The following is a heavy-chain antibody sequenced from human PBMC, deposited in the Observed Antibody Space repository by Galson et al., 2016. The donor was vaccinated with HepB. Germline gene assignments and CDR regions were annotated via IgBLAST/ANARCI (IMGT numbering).Heavy chain of an antibody. CDR2: TSWNSGSI. CDR3: ARGRGSNWRDAFDI. J-gene: IGHJ3*02. Sequence: SLRLSCAASGFTFSDHAMSWFRQAPGKGLEWVSGTSWNSGSIGYADSVKGRFTISRDNDKNSLHLQMNILRAEDTALYYCARGRGSNWRDAFDIWGQGTMVTVSS. V-gene: IGHV3-9*01. D-gene: IGHD6-13*01. CDR1: GFTFSDHA.